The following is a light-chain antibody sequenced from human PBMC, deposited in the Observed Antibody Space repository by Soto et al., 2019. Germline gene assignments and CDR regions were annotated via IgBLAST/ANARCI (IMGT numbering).Light chain of an antibody. V-gene: IGKV1-39*01. CDR1: QSINSY. J-gene: IGKJ4*01. CDR3: QQSYSTGLT. Sequence: DIQMTPSPSSLSASVGDRVTITCRASQSINSYLNWYQQKPGKAPKLLIYAASSLQSGVPSRFSVSVSGTDFTLTISSLQPEDFATYYCQQSYSTGLTFGGGTKVEIK. CDR2: AAS.